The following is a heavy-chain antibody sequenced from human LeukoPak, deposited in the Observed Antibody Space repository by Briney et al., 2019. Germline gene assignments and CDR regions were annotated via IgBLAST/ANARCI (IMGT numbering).Heavy chain of an antibody. CDR3: ARGDYGDYSYYYYYYMDV. V-gene: IGHV4-4*07. D-gene: IGHD4-17*01. Sequence: PSETLSLTCTVSGGSISSYYWSWIRQPAGKGLEWIGRIYTSGSTNYNPSLKSRVTMSVDTSKNQFSLKLSSVTAADTAVYYCARGDYGDYSYYYYYYMDVWGKGTTVTVSS. CDR2: IYTSGST. CDR1: GGSISSYY. J-gene: IGHJ6*03.